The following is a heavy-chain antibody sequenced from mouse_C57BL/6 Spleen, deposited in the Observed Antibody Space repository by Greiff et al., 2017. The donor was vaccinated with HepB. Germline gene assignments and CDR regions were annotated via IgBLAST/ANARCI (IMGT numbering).Heavy chain of an antibody. J-gene: IGHJ2*01. Sequence: EVKLQESGPGLVKPSQSLSLTCSVTGYSITSGYYWNWIRQFPGNKLEWMGYISYDGSNNYKPSLKNRISITRDRSKNQFFLKLNTVTTEDTATYYCARVYDGYYEGYFDYWGQGTTLTVSS. CDR1: GYSITSGYY. CDR2: ISYDGSN. V-gene: IGHV3-6*01. D-gene: IGHD2-3*01. CDR3: ARVYDGYYEGYFDY.